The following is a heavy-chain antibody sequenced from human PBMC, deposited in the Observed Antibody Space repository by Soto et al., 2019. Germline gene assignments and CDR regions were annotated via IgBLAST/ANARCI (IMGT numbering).Heavy chain of an antibody. J-gene: IGHJ6*02. V-gene: IGHV3-13*05. CDR1: GFSFRDYD. D-gene: IGHD1-26*01. Sequence: VGSLRLSCAASGFSFRDYDMHWVRQRKGKGLEWVSALGAARDPYYVGSVKGRFSVSRDNAQNSLFLQMNNLRVDDTAVYFCARAYLGRLPRRADYYYAMDVWGRGTTVTVSS. CDR2: LGAARDP. CDR3: ARAYLGRLPRRADYYYAMDV.